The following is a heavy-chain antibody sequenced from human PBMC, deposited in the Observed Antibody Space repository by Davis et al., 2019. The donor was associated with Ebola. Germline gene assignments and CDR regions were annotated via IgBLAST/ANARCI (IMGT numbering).Heavy chain of an antibody. J-gene: IGHJ3*02. CDR3: ARGRRLLADAFHI. CDR1: GFTFSSYS. D-gene: IGHD2-8*02. CDR2: ISSSSSTI. V-gene: IGHV3-48*04. Sequence: PGGSLRLSCAASGFTFSSYSMNWVRQAPGKGLEWVSYISSSSSTIYYAESVKGRFTISRDNAKNSLTLQMNSLGAEDTAVYYCARGRRLLADAFHIWGQGTMVTASS.